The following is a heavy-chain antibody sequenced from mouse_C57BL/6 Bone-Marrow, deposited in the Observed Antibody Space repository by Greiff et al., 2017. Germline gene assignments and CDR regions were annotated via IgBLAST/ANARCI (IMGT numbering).Heavy chain of an antibody. V-gene: IGHV14-4*01. CDR3: TTSNYFDY. CDR2: IDPENGDT. J-gene: IGHJ2*01. Sequence: EVQLQQSGAELVRPGASVKLSCTASGFNIKDDYMHWVKQRPEQGLEWIGWIDPENGDTEYASKFQGKATITADTSSNTAYLQLSSLTSEDTAFYYCTTSNYFDYWGQGTTLTVSS. CDR1: GFNIKDDY. D-gene: IGHD5-1*01.